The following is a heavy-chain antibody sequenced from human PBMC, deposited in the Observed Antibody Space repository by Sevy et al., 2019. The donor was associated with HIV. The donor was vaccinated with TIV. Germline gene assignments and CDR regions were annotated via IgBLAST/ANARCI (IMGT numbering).Heavy chain of an antibody. CDR2: ISGSGGST. D-gene: IGHD3-16*01. CDR1: GFTFSSYA. J-gene: IGHJ6*02. Sequence: GESLKISCAASGFTFSSYAMSWVRQAPGKGLEWVSAISGSGGSTYYADSVKGRFTISRDNSKNTLYLQMNSLRAEETAVYYCAKALRLGEFYYYYGMDVWGQGTTVTVSS. V-gene: IGHV3-23*01. CDR3: AKALRLGEFYYYYGMDV.